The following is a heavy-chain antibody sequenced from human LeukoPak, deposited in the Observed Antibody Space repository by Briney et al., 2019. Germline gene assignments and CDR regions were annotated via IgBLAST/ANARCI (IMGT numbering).Heavy chain of an antibody. CDR3: ARVGGEVPCLDY. CDR1: GYTFTSYY. J-gene: IGHJ4*02. CDR2: INPSGGST. Sequence: ASVKVSCKASGYTFTSYYMHWVRQAPGQGLEWMGIINPSGGSTTYAQKFQGRVTMTRDTSTSTVYMELSSLRSEDTAVYYCARVGGEVPCLDYWGQGTLVTVSS. D-gene: IGHD1-26*01. V-gene: IGHV1-46*01.